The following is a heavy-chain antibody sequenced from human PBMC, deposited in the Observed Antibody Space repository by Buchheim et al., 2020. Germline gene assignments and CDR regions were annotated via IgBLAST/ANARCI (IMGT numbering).Heavy chain of an antibody. CDR3: AKDPDYYDSSGYSHMDY. Sequence: EVQLLESGGGLVQPGGSLRLSCAASGFTFSSYAMSWVRQAPGKGLEWVSAISGSGGSTYYADSVKSRFTISRDTSKNTLYLQMNSLRAEDTAVYYCAKDPDYYDSSGYSHMDYWGQGTL. V-gene: IGHV3-23*01. D-gene: IGHD3-22*01. CDR1: GFTFSSYA. CDR2: ISGSGGST. J-gene: IGHJ4*02.